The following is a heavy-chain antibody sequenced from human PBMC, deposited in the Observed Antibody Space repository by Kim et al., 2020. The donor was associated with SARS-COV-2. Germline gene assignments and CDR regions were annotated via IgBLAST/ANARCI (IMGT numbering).Heavy chain of an antibody. CDR3: AKQAGSGSYYNSVAEFDY. CDR1: GFTFSSYA. V-gene: IGHV3-23*01. D-gene: IGHD3-10*01. J-gene: IGHJ4*02. Sequence: GGSLRLSCAASGFTFSSYAMSWVRQAPGKGLEWVSAISGSGGSTYYADSVKGRFTISRDNSKNTLYLQMNSLRAEDTAVYYCAKQAGSGSYYNSVAEFDYWGQGTLVTVSS. CDR2: ISGSGGST.